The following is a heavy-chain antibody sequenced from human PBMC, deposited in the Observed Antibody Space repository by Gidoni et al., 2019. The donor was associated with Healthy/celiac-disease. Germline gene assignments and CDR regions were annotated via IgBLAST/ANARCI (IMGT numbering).Heavy chain of an antibody. CDR1: GYKFTSYW. D-gene: IGHD4-17*01. Sequence: EVQLVQSGAEVKKPGESLKISCKGSGYKFTSYWIGWVRQMPGKGLEWMGNIYPGDSDTRYSPSFQGQVTISADKSISTAYLQWSSLKASDTAMYYCARHLRGYSDYEYFDYWGQGTLVTVSS. CDR2: IYPGDSDT. CDR3: ARHLRGYSDYEYFDY. V-gene: IGHV5-51*01. J-gene: IGHJ4*02.